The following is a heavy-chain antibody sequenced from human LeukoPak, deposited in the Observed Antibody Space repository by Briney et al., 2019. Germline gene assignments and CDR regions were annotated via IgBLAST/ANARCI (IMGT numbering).Heavy chain of an antibody. CDR2: INHSGST. Sequence: SETLSLTSAVYGRSFSGYYWSWIRQPPGKGLEWIGEINHSGSTNYNPSLKSRVTISVYTSKNQFSLKLSSVTAADTAVYYCARARGAAAGFFDFWGQGTLVTVSS. J-gene: IGHJ4*02. D-gene: IGHD6-13*01. CDR1: GRSFSGYY. V-gene: IGHV4-34*01. CDR3: ARARGAAAGFFDF.